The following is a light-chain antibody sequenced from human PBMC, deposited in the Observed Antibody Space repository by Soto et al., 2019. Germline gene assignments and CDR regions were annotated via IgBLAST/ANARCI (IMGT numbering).Light chain of an antibody. Sequence: DIQMTQSPSTLSASIGDRVTITCRASQSISNWLAWYQQKPGKAPNLLIYKASSLQSGVPSRFSGSGSETEFTLTISSLQPNDFATYYCQQYKNGWAFGQETKVEI. CDR3: QQYKNGWA. V-gene: IGKV1-5*03. J-gene: IGKJ1*01. CDR2: KAS. CDR1: QSISNW.